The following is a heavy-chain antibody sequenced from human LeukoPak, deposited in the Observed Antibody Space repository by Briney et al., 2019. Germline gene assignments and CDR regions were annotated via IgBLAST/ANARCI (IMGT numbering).Heavy chain of an antibody. CDR1: GITLTYDW. CDR3: AREADETGTTAWFDP. Sequence: GGSLRLSCAASGITLTYDWMSWVRQAPGKGLEWVAVISYDGSNKYYADSVKGRFTISRDNSKNTLYLQMNSLRAEDTAVYYCAREADETGTTAWFDPWGQGTLVTVSS. D-gene: IGHD1-7*01. J-gene: IGHJ5*02. V-gene: IGHV3-30-3*01. CDR2: ISYDGSNK.